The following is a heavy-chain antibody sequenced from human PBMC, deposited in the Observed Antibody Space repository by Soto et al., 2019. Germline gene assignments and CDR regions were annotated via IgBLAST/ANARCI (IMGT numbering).Heavy chain of an antibody. J-gene: IGHJ4*02. CDR1: GFTFSSYA. CDR2: ISGSGGST. V-gene: IGHV3-23*01. CDR3: AKRRNSSQGYYFDY. Sequence: PGWSLRLSCAASGFTFSSYAMSWVRQAPGKGLEWVSAISGSGGSTYYADSVKGRFTISRDNSKNTLYLQMNSLRAEDTAVYYCAKRRNSSQGYYFDYWGQGTLVTVSS. D-gene: IGHD6-13*01.